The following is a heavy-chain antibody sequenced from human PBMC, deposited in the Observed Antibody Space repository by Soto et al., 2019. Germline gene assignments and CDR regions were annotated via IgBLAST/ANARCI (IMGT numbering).Heavy chain of an antibody. CDR3: ARGRGYCSSTSCYYYYGMDV. CDR1: GGSFSGYY. V-gene: IGHV4-34*01. J-gene: IGHJ6*02. Sequence: SETLSLTCAVYGGSFSGYYWSWIRQPPGKGLEWSGEINHSGSTNYNPSLKSRVTISVDTSKNQFSLKLSSVTAADTAVYYCARGRGYCSSTSCYYYYGMDVWGQGTTVTVSS. CDR2: INHSGST. D-gene: IGHD2-2*01.